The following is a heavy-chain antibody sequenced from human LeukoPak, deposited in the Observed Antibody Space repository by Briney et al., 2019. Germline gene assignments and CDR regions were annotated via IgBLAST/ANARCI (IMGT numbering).Heavy chain of an antibody. CDR1: GGSISSSSYY. J-gene: IGHJ6*02. CDR2: IYYSGIT. Sequence: SETLSLICTVSGGSISSSSYYWGWIRQPPGKGLDWIRSIYYSGITYYNPSLKSRVTISVDTSKNQFSLKLSSVTAADTAVYYCARRVGYSGYAPWGQGTTVTVSS. V-gene: IGHV4-39*01. D-gene: IGHD5-12*01. CDR3: ARRVGYSGYAP.